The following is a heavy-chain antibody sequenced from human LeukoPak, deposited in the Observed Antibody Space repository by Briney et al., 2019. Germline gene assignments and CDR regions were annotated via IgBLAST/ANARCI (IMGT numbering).Heavy chain of an antibody. J-gene: IGHJ4*02. D-gene: IGHD2-15*01. Sequence: ASVKVSCKASGYTFTSYDINWVRQATGRGLEWMGWMNPNSGNTGYAQKFQGRVTMTRNTSISTAYVELSSLRSEDTAVYYCARGVSSLSGGSCYYWGQGTLVTVSS. CDR2: MNPNSGNT. CDR1: GYTFTSYD. CDR3: ARGVSSLSGGSCYY. V-gene: IGHV1-8*01.